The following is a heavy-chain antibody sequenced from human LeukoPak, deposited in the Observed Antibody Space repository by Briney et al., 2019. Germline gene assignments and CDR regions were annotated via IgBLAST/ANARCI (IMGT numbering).Heavy chain of an antibody. CDR1: GFTFSGYW. J-gene: IGHJ4*02. V-gene: IGHV3-7*01. CDR3: ATNAATGIIDX. Sequence: GGSLRLSCAASGFTFSGYWMSWVRQAPGKGLEWVANIKQDGSEIYYVDSVKGRFTISRDNAKNSLYLQMNSLRAEDTAVYYCATNAATGIIDXWGQGXLVTV. CDR2: IKQDGSEI. D-gene: IGHD6-13*01.